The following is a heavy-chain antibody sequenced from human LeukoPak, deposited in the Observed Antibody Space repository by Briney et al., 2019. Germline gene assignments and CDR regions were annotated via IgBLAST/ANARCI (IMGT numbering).Heavy chain of an antibody. CDR2: IIPIFGTA. V-gene: IGHV1-69*06. CDR3: ATFGGYDRYYFDY. D-gene: IGHD5-12*01. CDR1: GGTFSSYA. Sequence: ASVKVSCTASGGTFSSYAISWVRQAPGQGLEWMGGIIPIFGTANYAQKFQGRVTITADKSTSTAYMELSSLRSEDTAVYYCATFGGYDRYYFDYWGQGTLVTVSS. J-gene: IGHJ4*02.